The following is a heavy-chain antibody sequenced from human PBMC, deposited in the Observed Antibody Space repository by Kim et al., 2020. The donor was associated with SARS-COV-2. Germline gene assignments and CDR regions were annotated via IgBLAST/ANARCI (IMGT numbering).Heavy chain of an antibody. V-gene: IGHV4-34*01. CDR3: ARGRSITIFGVVIIHYSMDV. J-gene: IGHJ6*02. D-gene: IGHD3-3*01. CDR2: INHSGST. Sequence: SETLSLTCAVYGGSFSGYYWRWIRQSPGKGLEWIGEINHSGSTNYNPSLKSRVTISVDTSKNQFSLKLSSVTAADTAVYYCARGRSITIFGVVIIHYSMDVWGRGTTVTVAS. CDR1: GGSFSGYY.